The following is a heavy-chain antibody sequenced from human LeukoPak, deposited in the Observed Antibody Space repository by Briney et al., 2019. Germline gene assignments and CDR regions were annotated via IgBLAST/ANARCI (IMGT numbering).Heavy chain of an antibody. CDR2: IYYSGST. CDR3: ARGGYYGSGNDFRFDP. J-gene: IGHJ5*02. D-gene: IGHD3-10*01. V-gene: IGHV4-59*01. CDR1: GGSISSYY. Sequence: SSETLSLTCTVSGGSISSYYWSWIRQPPGKGLEWIGYIYYSGSTNYNPSLKSRVTISVDTSKNQFSLKLRSVNAADTAVYYCARGGYYGSGNDFRFDPWGQGTLVTVSS.